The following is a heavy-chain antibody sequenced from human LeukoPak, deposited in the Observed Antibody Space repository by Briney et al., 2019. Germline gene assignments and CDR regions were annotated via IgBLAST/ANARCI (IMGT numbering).Heavy chain of an antibody. V-gene: IGHV4-4*02. D-gene: IGHD5-18*01. Sequence: PSGTLSLTCAVSGGSISSSNWWSWVRQPPGKGLEWIGEIYHSGSTNYNPSLKSRVTISVDTSKNQFSLKLSSVTAADTAVYYCARSGYKYGADAFDIWGQGTMVTVSS. CDR2: IYHSGST. CDR3: ARSGYKYGADAFDI. J-gene: IGHJ3*02. CDR1: GGSISSSNW.